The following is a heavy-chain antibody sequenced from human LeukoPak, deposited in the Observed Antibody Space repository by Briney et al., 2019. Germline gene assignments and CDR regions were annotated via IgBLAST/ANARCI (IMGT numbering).Heavy chain of an antibody. CDR2: IYPGDSYT. V-gene: IGHV5-51*01. Sequence: GESLKISCKGSGYSFTSYWTAWVRQMPGKGLEWMGIIYPGDSYTTYSPSFQGQVTISADKSISTAYLQWRSLKASDTAMYYCGRRSGSDALDIWGQGTMVTVSS. J-gene: IGHJ3*02. CDR1: GYSFTSYW. CDR3: GRRSGSDALDI. D-gene: IGHD3-10*01.